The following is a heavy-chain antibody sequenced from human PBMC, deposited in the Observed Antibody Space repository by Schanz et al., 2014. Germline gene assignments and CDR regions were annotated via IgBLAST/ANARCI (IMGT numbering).Heavy chain of an antibody. D-gene: IGHD1-1*01. CDR3: ARDGAELYYFDD. V-gene: IGHV3-21*01. CDR2: ISSTSSYI. CDR1: GFTFSNYS. Sequence: EVQLVESGGGLVKPGGSLRLSCAASGFTFSNYSMNWVRQAPGKGLEWVSSISSTSSYIFYADSVKGRFTISRDNAKNSLYLQMNSLRAEDTAVFYCARDGAELYYFDDWGQGTLVTVSS. J-gene: IGHJ4*02.